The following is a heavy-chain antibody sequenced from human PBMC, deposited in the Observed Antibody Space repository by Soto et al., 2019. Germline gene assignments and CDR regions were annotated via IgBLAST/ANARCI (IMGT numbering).Heavy chain of an antibody. Sequence: SSVQVSCKASGYTFTSYGISWVRQAPGQGLEWMGWISAYNGNTNYAQKLQGRVTMTTDTSTSTAYMELRSLRSDDTAVYYCATVANHDSSGYYSVDGGDYWSQGTLVPV. CDR1: GYTFTSYG. CDR3: ATVANHDSSGYYSVDGGDY. J-gene: IGHJ4*01. D-gene: IGHD3-22*01. V-gene: IGHV1-18*01. CDR2: ISAYNGNT.